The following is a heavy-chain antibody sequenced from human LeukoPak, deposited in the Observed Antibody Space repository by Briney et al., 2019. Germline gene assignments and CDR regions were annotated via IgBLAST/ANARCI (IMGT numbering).Heavy chain of an antibody. J-gene: IGHJ4*02. Sequence: GGSLRLTCAASGFTFSSYTMNWVCQAPGKGLELVSSISISTTSIYYADSVKGRFTISRDNAKNSLYLQMNSLRAEDTAVYYCARGAGTLLWFGELFGYWGQGTLVTVSS. CDR1: GFTFSSYT. CDR3: ARGAGTLLWFGELFGY. D-gene: IGHD3-10*01. V-gene: IGHV3-21*01. CDR2: ISISTTSI.